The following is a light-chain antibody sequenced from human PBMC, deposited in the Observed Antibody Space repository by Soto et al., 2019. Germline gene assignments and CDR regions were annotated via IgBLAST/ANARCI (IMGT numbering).Light chain of an antibody. Sequence: SLLTQPPPMSGAPGQRGTISCTGSSPKNGATYDVQWYQQLPGTAPKLLIYGNSNRPSGVPDRFSGSKSGTSASLAITGLQADDEADYYCQSYDSSLSAHYVFGTGTKVTVL. CDR2: GNS. J-gene: IGLJ1*01. CDR3: QSYDSSLSAHYV. CDR1: SPKNGATYD. V-gene: IGLV1-40*01.